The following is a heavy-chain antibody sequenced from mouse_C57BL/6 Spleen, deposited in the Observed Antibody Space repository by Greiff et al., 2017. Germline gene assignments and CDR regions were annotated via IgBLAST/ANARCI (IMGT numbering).Heavy chain of an antibody. D-gene: IGHD1-1*01. V-gene: IGHV1-80*01. CDR1: GYAFSSYW. CDR2: IYPGDGDT. J-gene: IGHJ4*01. Sequence: QVQLKQSGAELVKPGASVKISCKASGYAFSSYWMNWVKQRPGKGLEWIGQIYPGDGDTNYNGKFKGQATLTADKSSSTAYMQLSSLTSEASAVYFCAREGITTVGGAMDDWGQGTSVTVSS. CDR3: AREGITTVGGAMDD.